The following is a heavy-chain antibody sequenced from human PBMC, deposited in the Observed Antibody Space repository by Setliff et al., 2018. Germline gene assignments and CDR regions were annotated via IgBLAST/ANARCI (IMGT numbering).Heavy chain of an antibody. D-gene: IGHD3-3*01. CDR2: INPNSGGT. CDR3: ARDTYIGDFWSGYYIQGRFDP. CDR1: GYTFTGYY. Sequence: ASVKVSCKASGYTFTGYYMYWVRQAPGQGLEWMGRINPNSGGTNYAQKFQGWVTMTRDTSISTAYMELSRLRSDDTAVYYCARDTYIGDFWSGYYIQGRFDPWGQGTLVTVSS. V-gene: IGHV1-2*04. J-gene: IGHJ5*02.